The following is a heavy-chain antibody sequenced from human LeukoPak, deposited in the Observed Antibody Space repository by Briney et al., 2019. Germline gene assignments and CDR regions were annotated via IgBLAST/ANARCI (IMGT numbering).Heavy chain of an antibody. CDR1: GYSFPSYW. J-gene: IGHJ5*02. CDR2: IFPGDSDT. Sequence: GESLKISCKGSGYSFPSYWIGWVRQMPGQGLEWMGIIFPGDSDTRYSPSFQGQVTISGDKSISTAYLQWSSLKASDTAMYYCARSYSSSSGHHWFDPWGQGTLVIVSA. D-gene: IGHD6-13*01. V-gene: IGHV5-51*01. CDR3: ARSYSSSSGHHWFDP.